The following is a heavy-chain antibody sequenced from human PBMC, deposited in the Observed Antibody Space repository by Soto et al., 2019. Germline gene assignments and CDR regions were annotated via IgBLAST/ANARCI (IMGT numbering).Heavy chain of an antibody. D-gene: IGHD3-22*01. CDR1: GFTFSNYA. Sequence: EVQLLESGGGLVQPGGSLRLSCAASGFTFSNYAMSWVRQAPGKGLEWVSTLRIGGSITYYADSVKGRFTVSRDNSKNTLDLLMNGLRAEDTAVYYCAKGHYYYDSSGYRHFDYWGQGTLVTVSS. J-gene: IGHJ4*02. CDR3: AKGHYYYDSSGYRHFDY. CDR2: LRIGGSIT. V-gene: IGHV3-23*01.